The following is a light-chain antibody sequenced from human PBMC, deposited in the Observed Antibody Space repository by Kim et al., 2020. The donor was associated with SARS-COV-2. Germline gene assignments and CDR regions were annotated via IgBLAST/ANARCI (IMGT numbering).Light chain of an antibody. J-gene: IGLJ2*01. Sequence: QTVVTQEPSLTVSPGVTVTLTCASSPGAVTSGYYPNWFQQKPGQAPRALIYSTSNKHYWTPARFSGSLLGGKAALTLSGVQPEDEAEYYCLLYYGGAHVVFGRGTQLTVL. CDR2: STS. V-gene: IGLV7-43*01. CDR1: PGAVTSGYY. CDR3: LLYYGGAHVV.